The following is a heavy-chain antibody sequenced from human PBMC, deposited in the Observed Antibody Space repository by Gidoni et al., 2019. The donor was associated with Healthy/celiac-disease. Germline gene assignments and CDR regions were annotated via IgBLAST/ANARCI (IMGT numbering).Heavy chain of an antibody. J-gene: IGHJ6*02. CDR2: IIPIFGTA. Sequence: MGGIIPIFGTANYAQKFLGRVTITADESTSTAYMELSSLRSEDTAVYYCARVPDHVYGMDVWGQGTTVTVSS. V-gene: IGHV1-69*01. CDR3: ARVPDHVYGMDV.